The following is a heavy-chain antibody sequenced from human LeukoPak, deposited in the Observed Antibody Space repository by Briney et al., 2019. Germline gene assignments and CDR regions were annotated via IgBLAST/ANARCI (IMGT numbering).Heavy chain of an antibody. CDR3: ARGAPVRGTYYDFWSGYSSEYYFDY. J-gene: IGHJ4*02. V-gene: IGHV3-30*03. D-gene: IGHD3-3*01. CDR2: ISYDGSNK. CDR1: GFTFSSYG. Sequence: GRSLRLSCAASGFTFSSYGMHWVRQAPGKGLEWVAVISYDGSNKYYADSVKGRFTISRDNSKNTLYLQMNSLRAEDTAVYYCARGAPVRGTYYDFWSGYSSEYYFDYWGQGTPVTVSS.